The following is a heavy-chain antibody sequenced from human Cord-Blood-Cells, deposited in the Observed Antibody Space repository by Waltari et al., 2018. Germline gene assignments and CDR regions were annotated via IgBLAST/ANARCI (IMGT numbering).Heavy chain of an antibody. CDR3: ARDSGILVVPAAMGYFDL. V-gene: IGHV3-7*01. D-gene: IGHD2-2*01. CDR2: IKQDGSEK. J-gene: IGHJ2*01. Sequence: VQLVESGGGLVQPGGSLRLSCAASGFTFSSYWMSWVRQAPGKGLEWVANIKQDGSEKYYVDSVKGRFTISRDNAKNSLYLQMNSLRAEDTAVYYCARDSGILVVPAAMGYFDLWGRGTLVTVSS. CDR1: GFTFSSYW.